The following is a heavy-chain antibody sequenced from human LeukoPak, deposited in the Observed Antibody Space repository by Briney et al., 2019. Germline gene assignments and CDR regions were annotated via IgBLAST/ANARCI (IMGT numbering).Heavy chain of an antibody. CDR2: IIPILGIA. V-gene: IGHV1-69*04. D-gene: IGHD5-12*01. CDR3: ARGLLSGYDYYFDY. CDR1: GGTFSSYA. J-gene: IGHJ4*02. Sequence: ASVKVSCKASGGTFSSYAISWVRQAPGQGLEWMGRIIPILGIANYAQKFQGRVTITADKSTSTACIELSSLRSEDTAVYYCARGLLSGYDYYFDYWGQGTLVTVSS.